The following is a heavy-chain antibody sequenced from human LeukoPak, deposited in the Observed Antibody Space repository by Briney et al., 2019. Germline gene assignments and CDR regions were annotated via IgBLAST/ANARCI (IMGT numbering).Heavy chain of an antibody. D-gene: IGHD6-6*01. CDR1: GFAFSSYW. Sequence: GGSLRLSCAASGFAFSSYWMSWVRQAPGKGLEWVANIKQDGTQKYYVDSVKGRFTTSRDNAKNSLYLQMNSLRDEDTAVYYCARKGLADYWGQGTLVTVSS. CDR2: IKQDGTQK. J-gene: IGHJ4*02. CDR3: ARKGLADY. V-gene: IGHV3-7*01.